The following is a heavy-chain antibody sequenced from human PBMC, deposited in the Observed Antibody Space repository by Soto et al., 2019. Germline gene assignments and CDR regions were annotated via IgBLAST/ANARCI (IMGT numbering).Heavy chain of an antibody. V-gene: IGHV1-8*01. Sequence: ASVKVSCKASGYTFTSYDINWVRQATGQGLEWMGWMNPNSGNTGYAQKFQGRVTMTRNTSISTAYMELSSLRSEDTAVYYCARGYFDWLLFQDAFDIWGQGTMVTVSS. CDR3: ARGYFDWLLFQDAFDI. CDR2: MNPNSGNT. D-gene: IGHD3-9*01. J-gene: IGHJ3*02. CDR1: GYTFTSYD.